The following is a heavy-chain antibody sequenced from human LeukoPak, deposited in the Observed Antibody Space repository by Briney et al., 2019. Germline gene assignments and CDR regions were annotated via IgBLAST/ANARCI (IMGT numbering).Heavy chain of an antibody. J-gene: IGHJ4*02. CDR2: ISGSGGST. CDR3: TTGCSGGSLIADFDY. V-gene: IGHV3-23*01. D-gene: IGHD2-15*01. Sequence: PGGSLRLSCAASGFTFSSYAMSWVRQAPGKGLEWVSAISGSGGSTYYADSVKGRFTISRDNSKNTLYLQMNSLRAEDTAVYYCTTGCSGGSLIADFDYWGQGTLVTVSS. CDR1: GFTFSSYA.